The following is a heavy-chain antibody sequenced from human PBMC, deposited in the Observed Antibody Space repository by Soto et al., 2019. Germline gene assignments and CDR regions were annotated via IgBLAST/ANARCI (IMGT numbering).Heavy chain of an antibody. CDR1: GFTFTNSA. CDR3: AEDKGYSYGYGSY. J-gene: IGHJ4*02. V-gene: IGHV1-58*01. CDR2: IVVGSGST. Sequence: QMQLVQSGPEVKKPGTSVKVSCKASGFTFTNSAVQWVRQARGQRLEWIGWIVVGSGSTDYAQKFQERVTLTREMSTSTAYMELSSLRSEETAVYYWAEDKGYSYGYGSYWGQGTLVTVSS. D-gene: IGHD5-18*01.